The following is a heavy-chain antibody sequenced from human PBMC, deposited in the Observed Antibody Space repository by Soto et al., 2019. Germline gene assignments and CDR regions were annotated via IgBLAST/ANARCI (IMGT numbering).Heavy chain of an antibody. CDR2: INPKSGGT. CDR3: ARGDSTDCSNGVCSFFYNHDMDV. CDR1: GYSFTDYH. D-gene: IGHD2-8*01. V-gene: IGHV1-2*04. J-gene: IGHJ6*02. Sequence: GGSVKVSCKASGYSFTDYHIHWVRQAPGQGLEWLGRINPKSGGTSTAQKFQGWVTMTTDTSISTASMELTRLTSDDTAIYYCARGDSTDCSNGVCSFFYNHDMDVWGQGTTVTVS.